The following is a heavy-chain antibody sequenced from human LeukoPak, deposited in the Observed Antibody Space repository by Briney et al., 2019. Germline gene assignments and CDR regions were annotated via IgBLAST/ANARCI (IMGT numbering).Heavy chain of an antibody. Sequence: GGSLKLSCVVSGFTFSGSAVHWVRQAPGKGLEWVTSLSYDGSDKFYADSVKGRFTISRDNSKSTLYLQVNSLRVGDTAVYYCARDSYQCSGGSCYGGFFDFWGQGTLVTVSS. CDR3: ARDSYQCSGGSCYGGFFDF. V-gene: IGHV3-30*04. D-gene: IGHD2-15*01. CDR2: LSYDGSDK. CDR1: GFTFSGSA. J-gene: IGHJ4*02.